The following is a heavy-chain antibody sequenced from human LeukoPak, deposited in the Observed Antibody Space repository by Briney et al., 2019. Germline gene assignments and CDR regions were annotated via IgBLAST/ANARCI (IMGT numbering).Heavy chain of an antibody. V-gene: IGHV1-18*01. J-gene: IGHJ4*02. CDR3: ARAPITVAGSALWY. CDR1: GYTFTSYG. Sequence: GASVKVSCKASGYTFTSYGINWLRQAPGQGLEWMGWISTYNGNTNYVQKLQGRVTMTTDTSTSTAYMELRSLRSDDTAVYYCARAPITVAGSALWYWGQGTLVTVSS. D-gene: IGHD6-19*01. CDR2: ISTYNGNT.